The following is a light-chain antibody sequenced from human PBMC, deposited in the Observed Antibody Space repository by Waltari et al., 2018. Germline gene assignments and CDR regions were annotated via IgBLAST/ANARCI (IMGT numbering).Light chain of an antibody. J-gene: IGKJ4*01. CDR1: QDISNY. CDR2: DAS. Sequence: EIVLTQSPATLSLSPGERATLSCRASQDISNYLGWYQQKLGQAPRLLIYDASNRATGIPARFSGSVSATDFTLTISRLEPEDFAVYYCQQRSEWPLTFGGGTKVEIK. CDR3: QQRSEWPLT. V-gene: IGKV3-11*01.